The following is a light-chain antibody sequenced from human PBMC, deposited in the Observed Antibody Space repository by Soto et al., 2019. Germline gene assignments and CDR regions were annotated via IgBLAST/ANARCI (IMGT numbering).Light chain of an antibody. Sequence: EIVLTQSPATLSLSPGERATLSCRASQSVSSYLAWYQQKPGQAPRLLIYDTSNRATGIPGRFSGSGSGTAFTLTSSSLEPEDCAVYYCQQRNNWPLTFGGGTKVEIK. CDR2: DTS. V-gene: IGKV3-11*01. J-gene: IGKJ4*01. CDR3: QQRNNWPLT. CDR1: QSVSSY.